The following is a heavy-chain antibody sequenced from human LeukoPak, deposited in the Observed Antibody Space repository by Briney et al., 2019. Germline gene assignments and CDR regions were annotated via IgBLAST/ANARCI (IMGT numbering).Heavy chain of an antibody. CDR1: GGSVSSGSYC. Sequence: SETLSLTCNVSGGSVSSGSYCWSWIRQPPGKGLEWIGYIYYSGSTNYNPSLKSRVTISVDTSKNQFSLKLSSVTAADTAVYYCARVVYSSILHWGQGTLVTVSS. J-gene: IGHJ4*02. V-gene: IGHV4-61*01. CDR2: IYYSGST. D-gene: IGHD6-13*01. CDR3: ARVVYSSILH.